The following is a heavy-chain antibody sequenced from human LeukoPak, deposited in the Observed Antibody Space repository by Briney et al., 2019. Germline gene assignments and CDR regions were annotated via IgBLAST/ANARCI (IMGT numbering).Heavy chain of an antibody. Sequence: SETLSLTXAVYGGSFSGYYWSWIRQPPGKGLEWIGEINRSGSTNYNPSLKSRVTISVDTSKNQFSLKLSSVTAADTAVYYCARDRATAPLDYWGQGTLVTVSS. CDR3: ARDRATAPLDY. V-gene: IGHV4-34*01. J-gene: IGHJ4*02. CDR2: INRSGST. D-gene: IGHD5-12*01. CDR1: GGSFSGYY.